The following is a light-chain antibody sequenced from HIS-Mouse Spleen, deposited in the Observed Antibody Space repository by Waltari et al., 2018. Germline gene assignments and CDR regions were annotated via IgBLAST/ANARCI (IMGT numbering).Light chain of an antibody. J-gene: IGLJ2*01. CDR3: NSRDSSGNHVV. CDR2: GKN. Sequence: SSELTQDPAVSVALGQTVRITCQGDSLRSYYASWYPQKPDQAPVLVIYGKNNRPSGIPDRFSGSSSGNTASLTITGAQAEDEADYYCNSRDSSGNHVVFGGGTKLTVL. CDR1: SLRSYY. V-gene: IGLV3-19*01.